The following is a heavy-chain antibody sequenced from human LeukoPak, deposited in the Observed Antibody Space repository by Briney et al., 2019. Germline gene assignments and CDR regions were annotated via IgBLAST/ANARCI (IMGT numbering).Heavy chain of an antibody. D-gene: IGHD5-18*01. J-gene: IGHJ2*01. CDR3: ARDRGYSYGYWYFDL. V-gene: IGHV4-4*07. Sequence: PSETLSLTCTVSGASISIYYWSWIRQPAGKGLEWIGRMYTRGSGNYSPSLKSRVTMSVDTSKNQFSLKLSSVTAADTAAYYCARDRGYSYGYWYFDLWGRGTLVTVSS. CDR2: MYTRGSG. CDR1: GASISIYY.